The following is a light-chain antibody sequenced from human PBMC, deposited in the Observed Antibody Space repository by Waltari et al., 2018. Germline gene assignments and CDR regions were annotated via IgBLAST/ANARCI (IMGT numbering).Light chain of an antibody. CDR1: QSLLDSDGYTC. CDR3: MQSIEFPFT. V-gene: IGKV2-40*01. Sequence: DIVMTQTPLSLPVTPGEPASISCRSSQSLLDSDGYTCLDWYLQKPGQSPQLLIYEVSNRVSGVPDRFTGSGSGTDFTLKISRVEGEDVGVYYCMQSIEFPFTFGPGTKLEIK. J-gene: IGKJ3*01. CDR2: EVS.